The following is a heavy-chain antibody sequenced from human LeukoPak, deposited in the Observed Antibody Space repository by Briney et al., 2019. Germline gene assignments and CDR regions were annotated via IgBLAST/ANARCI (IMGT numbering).Heavy chain of an antibody. CDR1: GYTFTSYY. D-gene: IGHD1-26*01. V-gene: IGHV1-69*13. Sequence: SVKVSCKASGYTFTSYYMHWVRQAPGQGLEWMGGIIPIFGTANYAQKFQGRVTITADESTSTAYMELSSLRSEDTAVYYCASSPSGSYPENLDYWGQGTLVTVSS. CDR3: ASSPSGSYPENLDY. J-gene: IGHJ4*02. CDR2: IIPIFGTA.